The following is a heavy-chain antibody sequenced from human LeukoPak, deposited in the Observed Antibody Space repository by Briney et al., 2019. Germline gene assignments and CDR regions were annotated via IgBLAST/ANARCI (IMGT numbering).Heavy chain of an antibody. D-gene: IGHD1-14*01. CDR2: IWFDGSNK. CDR1: GFTFRSYG. CDR3: ARKTGVDWFDP. V-gene: IGHV3-33*01. Sequence: GRSLRLSCAASGFTFRSYGMHWVRQSPGKGLEWVAIIWFDGSNKYYAESVKGRFTISRDNSMNTLYLQMNSLRAADTAVYYCARKTGVDWFDPWGQGTLVTVSS. J-gene: IGHJ5*02.